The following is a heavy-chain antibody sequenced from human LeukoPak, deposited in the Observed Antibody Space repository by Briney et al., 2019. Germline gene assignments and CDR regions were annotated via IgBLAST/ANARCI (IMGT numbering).Heavy chain of an antibody. J-gene: IGHJ6*02. V-gene: IGHV1-18*01. D-gene: IGHD6-13*01. CDR2: MSVYNDNT. CDR1: GYTFTTYG. CDR3: ARGVSSWYYGMDV. Sequence: ASVKVSCKASGYTFTTYGINWVRQAPGQGLEWMGWMSVYNDNTYYTQKLQGRVTMTTDTSTSTAYMELGSLISDDTAVYYCARGVSSWYYGMDVWGQGTTVIVSS.